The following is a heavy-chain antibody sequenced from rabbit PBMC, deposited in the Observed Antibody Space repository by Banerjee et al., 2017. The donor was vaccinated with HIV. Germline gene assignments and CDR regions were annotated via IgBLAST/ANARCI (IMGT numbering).Heavy chain of an antibody. J-gene: IGHJ4*01. CDR2: DGNT. D-gene: IGHD4-1*01. V-gene: IGHV1S21*01. Sequence: DGNTYYASWVNGRFTISKTSTTVDLKMTSLTAADTATYFCARDLAGVIGWNFGLWGPGTLVTVS. CDR3: ARDLAGVIGWNFGL.